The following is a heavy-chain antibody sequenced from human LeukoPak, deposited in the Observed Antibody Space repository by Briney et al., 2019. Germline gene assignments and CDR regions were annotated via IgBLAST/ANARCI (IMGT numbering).Heavy chain of an antibody. D-gene: IGHD6-13*01. CDR2: ITPNSGGT. CDR1: GYTFTAYY. V-gene: IGHV1-2*02. Sequence: ASVKVSCKASGYTFTAYYVHWVRQAPGQGLEWMGWITPNSGGTKYAQKFQGRVTMTRDTSISTAYMELSGLRSDDTAVYYCAKAITGYQQQVFRVRLDAFVLWGQGTMVTVSS. CDR3: AKAITGYQQQVFRVRLDAFVL. J-gene: IGHJ3*01.